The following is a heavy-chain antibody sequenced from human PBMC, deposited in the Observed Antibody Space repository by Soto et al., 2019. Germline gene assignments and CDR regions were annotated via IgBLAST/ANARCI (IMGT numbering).Heavy chain of an antibody. CDR1: GFTFSDYY. CDR2: ISSSGSTI. V-gene: IGHV3-11*01. D-gene: IGHD2-15*01. J-gene: IGHJ4*02. Sequence: TXECLRLSCAASGFTFSDYYTSWIRQAPGKGLEWVSYISSSGSTIYYADSVKGRFTISRDNAKNSLYLQMNSLTAEDTAVYFCAKRRGAGGHFDYWGQGALVTVSS. CDR3: AKRRGAGGHFDY.